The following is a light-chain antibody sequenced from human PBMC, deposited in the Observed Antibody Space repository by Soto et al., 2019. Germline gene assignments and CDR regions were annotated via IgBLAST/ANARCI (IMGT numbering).Light chain of an antibody. V-gene: IGLV2-8*01. J-gene: IGLJ2*01. CDR1: SSDVGGYNY. CDR3: SSYAGSNSPVI. CDR2: EVS. Sequence: QSVLTQPPSASGSPGQSVTISCTGTSSDVGGYNYVSWYQQHPGKAPKFLIFEVSRRPSGVPDRFSGSKSGNPASLTVSGLQADDEADYYCSSYAGSNSPVIFGGGTKLTVL.